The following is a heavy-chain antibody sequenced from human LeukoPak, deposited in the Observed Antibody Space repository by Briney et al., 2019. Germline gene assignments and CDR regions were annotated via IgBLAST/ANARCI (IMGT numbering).Heavy chain of an antibody. CDR3: ARIRNIAHSRSRARGMDV. CDR1: GGSFSINY. D-gene: IGHD2/OR15-2a*01. V-gene: IGHV4-34*01. CDR2: IYHIGST. Sequence: MSSETLSLTCAVSGGSFSINYWSWIRQAPGKGLEWIGEIYHIGSTNYSPSLKSRVTISVDTSKNHFSLKLSSVTAADTAVYYCARIRNIAHSRSRARGMDVWGKGTTVTVSS. J-gene: IGHJ6*04.